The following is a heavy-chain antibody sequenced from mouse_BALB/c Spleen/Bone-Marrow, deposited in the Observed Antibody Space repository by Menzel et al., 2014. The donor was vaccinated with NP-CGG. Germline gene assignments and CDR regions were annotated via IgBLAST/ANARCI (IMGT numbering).Heavy chain of an antibody. CDR3: ARDVGYGNYFVY. CDR1: GFTFSDFY. CDR2: SRNKAKYYTT. Sequence: DVMLVESGGGLEQPGDSLRLSCVTSGFTFSDFYMEWVRQPPGKRLEWIAASRNKAKYYTTEYSASVKGRFIVSRDTSQSVLYLQMNALRAEDTAIYYCARDVGYGNYFVYWGQGTLVTVSA. J-gene: IGHJ3*01. V-gene: IGHV7-1*02. D-gene: IGHD2-10*02.